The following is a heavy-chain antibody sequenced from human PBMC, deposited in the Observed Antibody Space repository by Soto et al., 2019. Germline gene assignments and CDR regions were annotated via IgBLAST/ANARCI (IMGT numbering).Heavy chain of an antibody. CDR1: GFTFRRHA. CDR3: ARSRSGAVADSFDS. CDR2: ISSDGSTK. J-gene: IGHJ4*02. D-gene: IGHD3-10*01. V-gene: IGHV3-30*04. Sequence: QVHLVESGGGVVQPGRSLRLSCGAPGFTFRRHAIHWVRQAPGKGLEWVAVISSDGSTKYYLQSVKGRFTSSRDNSKNTVFLELNSLSYEDTAIYYCARSRSGAVADSFDSWGQGTLVTVST.